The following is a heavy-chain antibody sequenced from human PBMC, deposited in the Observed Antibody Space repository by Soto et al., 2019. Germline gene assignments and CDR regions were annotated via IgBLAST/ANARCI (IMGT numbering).Heavy chain of an antibody. CDR1: GGSISRYY. CDR2: IYYSGST. CDR3: ARQAVDIVVVVGAEIDD. Sequence: AGTLALTCTVYGGSISRYYRSWVRQPPGKGLEWIGYIYYSGSTNYNPSLKSRVTISVDTSKNQFSLKLSSVTAADTAVYYCARQAVDIVVVVGAEIDDLCQGTLVIVSS. V-gene: IGHV4-59*08. J-gene: IGHJ4*02. D-gene: IGHD2-15*01.